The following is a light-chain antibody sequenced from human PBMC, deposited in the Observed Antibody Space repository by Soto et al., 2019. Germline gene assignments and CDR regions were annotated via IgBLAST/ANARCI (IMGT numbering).Light chain of an antibody. CDR3: QQSRDYPWT. V-gene: IGKV1-5*03. CDR2: EAS. CDR1: QSINSY. Sequence: DIQMTQSPSTLSASVGDRVTITCRASQSINSYLAWYQQKPGKDPKLLIYEASNLESGVPSRFSGSGSGTEFTLTISSLQPDDFATYYCQQSRDYPWTFGHGTKVDIK. J-gene: IGKJ1*01.